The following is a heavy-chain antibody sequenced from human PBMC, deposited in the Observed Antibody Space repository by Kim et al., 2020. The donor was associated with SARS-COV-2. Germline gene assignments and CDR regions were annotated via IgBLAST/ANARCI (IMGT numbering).Heavy chain of an antibody. CDR3: ARAATTSWDIDY. V-gene: IGHV3-33*01. Sequence: GGSLRLSCAASGFIFSNYGMHWVRQAPGKGLEWAATVWYDGGKKCYADSVKGRFTGSRDNSKNTLYLEMNSLRAEDTAVYYCARAATTSWDIDYWGQGTLVTVSS. CDR1: GFIFSNYG. D-gene: IGHD2-2*01. CDR2: VWYDGGKK. J-gene: IGHJ4*02.